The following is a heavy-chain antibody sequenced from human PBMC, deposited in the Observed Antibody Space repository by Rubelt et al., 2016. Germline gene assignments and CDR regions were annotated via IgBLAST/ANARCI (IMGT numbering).Heavy chain of an antibody. D-gene: IGHD6-6*01. J-gene: IGHJ4*02. V-gene: IGHV4-34*01. Sequence: QVQLQQWGAGLLKPSETLSLTCAVYGGSFSGYYWSWIRQPPGKGLEWIGEINHSGSTNYNPSRKSRGTISVDTSKNQFALKLSSVTAADTAVYYCARRQSIAARPFDYWGQGTLVTVAS. CDR2: INHSGST. CDR1: GGSFSGYY. CDR3: ARRQSIAARPFDY.